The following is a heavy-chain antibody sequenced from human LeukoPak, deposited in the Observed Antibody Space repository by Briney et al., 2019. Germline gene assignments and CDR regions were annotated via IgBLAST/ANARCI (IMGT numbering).Heavy chain of an antibody. J-gene: IGHJ6*03. V-gene: IGHV3-20*04. CDR3: ARGKYPDNDDYMDV. CDR2: INWNGGST. D-gene: IGHD1-1*01. Sequence: AGTLRLSCAASGFTFDDHGMSWVRQAPGKGLEWVSGINWNGGSTGYADSVKARFTIPRENAKTPLYLQMNSRRAEDTALYYWARGKYPDNDDYMDVWGKGTTVIVSS. CDR1: GFTFDDHG.